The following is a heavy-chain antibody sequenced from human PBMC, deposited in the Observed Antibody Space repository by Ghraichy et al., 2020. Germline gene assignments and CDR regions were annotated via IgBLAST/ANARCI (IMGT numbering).Heavy chain of an antibody. CDR3: LRESDDTSAFVGKTGLGM. D-gene: IGHD3-16*01. CDR1: GYIFTDFA. V-gene: IGHV1-3*01. J-gene: IGHJ3*01. CDR2: VNCGNGNT. Sequence: ASVKVSCQTSGYIFTDFAMHWVRQAPGQGLEWMGRVNCGNGNTKYSPKFQGRVALSTDTSARTVYLDLSGLRSEDTAVYYCLRESDDTSAFVGKTGLGMWGQGTTVNVSP.